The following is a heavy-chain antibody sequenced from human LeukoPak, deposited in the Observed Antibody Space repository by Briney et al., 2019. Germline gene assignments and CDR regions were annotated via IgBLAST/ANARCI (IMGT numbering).Heavy chain of an antibody. V-gene: IGHV1-69*13. CDR1: GGTFSSYA. D-gene: IGHD3-10*01. CDR2: IIPIFGTA. Sequence: PRASVKVSCKASGGTFSSYAISWVRQAPGQGLEWMGGIIPIFGTANYAQKFQGRVTITADESTSTAYMELSSLRSEDTAVYYCARVLDYGSGSHPFDYWGQGTLVTVSS. CDR3: ARVLDYGSGSHPFDY. J-gene: IGHJ4*02.